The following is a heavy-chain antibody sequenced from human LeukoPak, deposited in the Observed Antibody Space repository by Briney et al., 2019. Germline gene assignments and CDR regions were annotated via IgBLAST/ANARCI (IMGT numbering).Heavy chain of an antibody. Sequence: SETLSLTCAVYGGSFSGYYWSWIRQPPGKGLEGIGEINHSGSTNYNPSLKSRVTISVDTSKNQFSLKLSSVTAADTAVYYCARAPIAAAGLFDYWGQGTLVTVSS. V-gene: IGHV4-34*01. J-gene: IGHJ4*02. D-gene: IGHD6-13*01. CDR3: ARAPIAAAGLFDY. CDR2: INHSGST. CDR1: GGSFSGYY.